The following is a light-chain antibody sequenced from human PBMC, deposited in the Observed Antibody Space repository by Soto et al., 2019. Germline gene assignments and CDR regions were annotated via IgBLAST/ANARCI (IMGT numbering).Light chain of an antibody. V-gene: IGKV3-15*01. CDR1: QSLRSS. CDR2: GAS. J-gene: IGKJ1*01. Sequence: VMTQSPATLSVSPGERATLSCRASQSLRSSLAWYQQKPGQAPRPLIYGASTRATGIPARFSGSGSGTEYSRTISSLQSEDFAVYFCQQYNIWPQTFGQGTKVEIK. CDR3: QQYNIWPQT.